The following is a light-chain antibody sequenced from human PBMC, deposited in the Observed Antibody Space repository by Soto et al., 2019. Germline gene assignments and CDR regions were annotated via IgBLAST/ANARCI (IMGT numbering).Light chain of an antibody. CDR2: VAS. CDR3: QQLNSYPLT. CDR1: QGISSY. V-gene: IGKV1-9*01. Sequence: DIQLTQSPSFLSASVGDRVTITCRASQGISSYLAWYQQKPGKAPKLLIYVASTLQSEVPSRFSGSGSGTEFTLTIISLQPEDVETDYGQQLNSYPLTVGGGPKVEIK. J-gene: IGKJ4*01.